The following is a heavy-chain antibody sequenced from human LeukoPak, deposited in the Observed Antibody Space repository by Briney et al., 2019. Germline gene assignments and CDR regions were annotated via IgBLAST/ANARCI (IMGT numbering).Heavy chain of an antibody. CDR2: IYPGDSDT. V-gene: IGHV5-51*01. CDR1: GYSFTSYW. CDR3: ASHQTNSGYDNFDY. D-gene: IGHD5-12*01. Sequence: KPGESLKISCKGSGYSFTSYWIGWVRQMPGKGLEWIGIIYPGDSDTRYSPSFQGQVTISADKSLSTAYLQWSSLKASDTAMYYCASHQTNSGYDNFDYWGQGTLVTVSS. J-gene: IGHJ4*02.